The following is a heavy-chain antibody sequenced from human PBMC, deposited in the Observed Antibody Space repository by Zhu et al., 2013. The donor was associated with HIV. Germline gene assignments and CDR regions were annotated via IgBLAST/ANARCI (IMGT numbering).Heavy chain of an antibody. Sequence: QVQLQESGPGLVKPSQTLSLTCTVSGGSISSAGYYWNWIRQPPGKGLEWIGEINHSGSTNYNPSLKSRVTISVDTSKNQFSLKLSSVTAADTAVYYCAREWNATAPGLAAAGSPLLDYWGQGTLVTVSS. CDR2: INHSGST. V-gene: IGHV4-31*03. J-gene: IGHJ4*02. CDR3: AREWNATAPGLAAAGSPLLDY. D-gene: IGHD6-13*01. CDR1: GGSISSAGYY.